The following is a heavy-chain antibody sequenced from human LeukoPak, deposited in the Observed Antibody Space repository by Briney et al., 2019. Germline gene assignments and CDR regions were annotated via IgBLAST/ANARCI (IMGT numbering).Heavy chain of an antibody. D-gene: IGHD3-10*01. CDR2: ISSGATYE. CDR3: ARDSTYYYDSGSSGPHYFDN. J-gene: IGHJ4*02. V-gene: IGHV3-30*01. CDR1: GFSFSTYA. Sequence: GSLRLSCAASGFSFSTYAMHWVRQAPGKVLEWVSLISSGATYEYYADSVKGRFTISRDNSKNTLYLQLNSLRAEDTAVYYCARDSTYYYDSGSSGPHYFDNWGQGTLVTVSS.